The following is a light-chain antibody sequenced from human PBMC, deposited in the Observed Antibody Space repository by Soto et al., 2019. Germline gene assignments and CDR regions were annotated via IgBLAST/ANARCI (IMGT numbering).Light chain of an antibody. Sequence: EIVLTQSPGTVSLSPGDRATLSCRASQSLSGNYLAWYQQKPGQAPMLLISGASSRATGIPDRFTGSGSGTDFILTINSLEPGDFAVYYCQQYRRSPVTFGGGTQVEIK. CDR1: QSLSGNY. CDR2: GAS. CDR3: QQYRRSPVT. J-gene: IGKJ4*01. V-gene: IGKV3-20*01.